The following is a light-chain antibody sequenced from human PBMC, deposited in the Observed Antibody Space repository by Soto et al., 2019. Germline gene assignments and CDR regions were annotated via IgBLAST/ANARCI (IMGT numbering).Light chain of an antibody. CDR1: SSDVGAFNY. J-gene: IGLJ1*01. CDR2: DVS. V-gene: IGLV2-11*01. CDR3: CSYVGSFTYV. Sequence: QSALTQPRSVSGSLGQSVTISCTGTSSDVGAFNYGSWYQQYPGKVPKTILYDVSERPSGVPARFSVSKSGNTASLTISGLQADDEADYYCCSYVGSFTYVFGTGTKLTVL.